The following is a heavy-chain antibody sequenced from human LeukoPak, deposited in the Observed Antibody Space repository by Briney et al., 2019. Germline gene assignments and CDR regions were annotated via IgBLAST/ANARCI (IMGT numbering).Heavy chain of an antibody. J-gene: IGHJ4*02. D-gene: IGHD2-2*02. CDR2: ISAYNGNT. Sequence: ASVKVSCKASGGTFSSYGISWVRQAPGQGLEWMGWISAYNGNTNYAQKLQGGVTMTTDTSTSTAYMELRSLRSDDTAVYYCARRGYCSSTSCYSYVDYWGQGTLVTVSS. V-gene: IGHV1-18*01. CDR3: ARRGYCSSTSCYSYVDY. CDR1: GGTFSSYG.